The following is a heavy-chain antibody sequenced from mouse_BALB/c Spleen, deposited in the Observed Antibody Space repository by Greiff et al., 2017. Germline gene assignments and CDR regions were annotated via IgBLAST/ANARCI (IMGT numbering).Heavy chain of an antibody. J-gene: IGHJ4*01. CDR2: INPGSGGT. V-gene: IGHV1-54*01. CDR1: GYAFTNYL. Sequence: QVHVKQSGAELVRPGTSVKVSCKASGYAFTNYLIEWVKQRPGQGLEWIGVINPGSGGTNYNEKFKGKATLTADKSSSTAYMQLSSLTSDDSAVYFCARGRKITTAYYAMDYWGQGTSVTVSS. D-gene: IGHD1-2*01. CDR3: ARGRKITTAYYAMDY.